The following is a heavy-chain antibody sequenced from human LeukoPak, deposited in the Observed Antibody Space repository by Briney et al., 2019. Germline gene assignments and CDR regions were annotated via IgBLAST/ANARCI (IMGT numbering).Heavy chain of an antibody. CDR1: GGSISSYY. J-gene: IGHJ4*02. V-gene: IGHV4-59*01. D-gene: IGHD3-10*01. Sequence: PETLSLTCTVSGGSISSYYWSWIRQPPGKGLEWIGYIYYSGSTNYNPSLKSRVTISVDTSKNQFSLKLSSVTAADTAVYYCARGEIYSGSYPYYFDYWGQGTLVTVSS. CDR3: ARGEIYSGSYPYYFDY. CDR2: IYYSGST.